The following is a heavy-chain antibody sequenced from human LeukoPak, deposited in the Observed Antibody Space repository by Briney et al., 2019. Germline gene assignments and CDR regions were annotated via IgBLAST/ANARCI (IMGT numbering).Heavy chain of an antibody. D-gene: IGHD3-3*01. CDR2: IYHSGST. Sequence: PSETLSLTCTVSGYSISGGYYWGWIRPPPGKGLEWIGSIYHSGSTYYNPSLKGRVTISVDTSKNQFSLKLSSVTAADTAVYYCARDDFWSGPDAFDIWGQGTMVTVSS. CDR1: GYSISGGYY. J-gene: IGHJ3*02. V-gene: IGHV4-38-2*02. CDR3: ARDDFWSGPDAFDI.